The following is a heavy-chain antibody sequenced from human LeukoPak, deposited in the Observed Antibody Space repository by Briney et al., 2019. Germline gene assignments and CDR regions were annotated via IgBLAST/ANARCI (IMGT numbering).Heavy chain of an antibody. CDR2: IYYSGST. V-gene: IGHV4-59*01. CDR3: ARSSEGRYYYDSSGYTYFYYYMDV. D-gene: IGHD3-22*01. Sequence: SETLSLTCAVYGGSFSGYYWSWIRQPPGKGLEWIGYIYYSGSTNYNPSLKSRVTISVDTSKTQFSLKLSSVTAADTAVYYCARSSEGRYYYDSSGYTYFYYYMDVWGKGTTVTISS. CDR1: GGSFSGYY. J-gene: IGHJ6*03.